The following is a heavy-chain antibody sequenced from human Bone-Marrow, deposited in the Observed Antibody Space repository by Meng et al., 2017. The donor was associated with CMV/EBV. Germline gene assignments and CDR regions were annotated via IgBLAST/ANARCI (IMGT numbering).Heavy chain of an antibody. Sequence: QVQLVQSGPDVRKPGSSVKISCKASGGTFNNDAITWVRQAPGQGLEWMGCIIPIFGTANYAQKFQGRVTIIADKSTNTNYMELSSLRSEDTAVYYCARGQQYMDFWGQGTLVTVSS. V-gene: IGHV1-69*06. CDR3: ARGQQYMDF. J-gene: IGHJ4*02. CDR1: GGTFNNDA. D-gene: IGHD6-13*01. CDR2: IIPIFGTA.